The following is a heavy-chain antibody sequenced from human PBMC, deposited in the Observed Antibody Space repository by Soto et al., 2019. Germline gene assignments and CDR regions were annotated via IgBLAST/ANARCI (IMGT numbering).Heavy chain of an antibody. D-gene: IGHD4-17*01. CDR1: GESSSRSDRC. CDR3: GRISSHGDYAY. Sequence: ALPHTCTVLGESSSRSDRCWGWLRNHPGKELEWIGYIYYSGTTYYNPSFKSRVTISVDTSKNQFSLKLSSVTAADTAVYYCGRISSHGDYAYWGQGTFVTVSS. J-gene: IGHJ4*02. V-gene: IGHV4-30-4*08. CDR2: IYYSGTT.